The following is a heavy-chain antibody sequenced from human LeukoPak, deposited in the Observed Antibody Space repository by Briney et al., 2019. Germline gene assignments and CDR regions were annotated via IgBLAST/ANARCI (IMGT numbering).Heavy chain of an antibody. CDR2: INHSGST. D-gene: IGHD5-24*01. CDR3: ARGRVGWLQLHPYYYMDV. J-gene: IGHJ6*03. CDR1: GGSINSYY. Sequence: SETLSLTCTVSGGSINSYYWSWIRQPPGKGLEWIGEINHSGSTNYNPSLKSRVTISVDTSKNQFPLKLSSVTAADTAVYYCARGRVGWLQLHPYYYMDVWGKGTTVTVSS. V-gene: IGHV4-34*01.